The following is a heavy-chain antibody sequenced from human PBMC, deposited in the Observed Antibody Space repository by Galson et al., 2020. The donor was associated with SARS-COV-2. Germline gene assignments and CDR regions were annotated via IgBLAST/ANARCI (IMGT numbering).Heavy chain of an antibody. Sequence: GGSLRLSCAASGFTFDDYAMHWVRQAPGKGLEWVSGISWNGGSIAYAESVKGRFTISRDNVKNSLFLQMSSLRPDDTAFYYCARDMGMGASGWATAYYYLGMAVWGQGTTVTVSS. CDR1: GFTFDDYA. V-gene: IGHV3-9*01. J-gene: IGHJ6*02. CDR2: ISWNGGSI. D-gene: IGHD6-19*01. CDR3: ARDMGMGASGWATAYYYLGMAV.